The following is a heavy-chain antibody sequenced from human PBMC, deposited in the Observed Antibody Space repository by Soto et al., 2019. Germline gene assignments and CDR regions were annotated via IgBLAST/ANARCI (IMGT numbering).Heavy chain of an antibody. CDR3: AKDATLQSSYYMDV. CDR1: GFTFSSYG. J-gene: IGHJ6*03. D-gene: IGHD4-4*01. V-gene: IGHV3-30*18. Sequence: GGSLRLSCAASGFTFSSYGMHWVRQAPGKGLEWVAVISYDGSNKYYADSVKGRFTIARDNSKNTLYLQMNSLRAEDTAVYYCAKDATLQSSYYMDVWGKGTTVTVSS. CDR2: ISYDGSNK.